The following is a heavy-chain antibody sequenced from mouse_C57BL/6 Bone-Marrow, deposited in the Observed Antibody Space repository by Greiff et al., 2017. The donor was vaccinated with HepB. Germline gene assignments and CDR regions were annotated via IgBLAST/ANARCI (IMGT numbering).Heavy chain of an antibody. J-gene: IGHJ1*03. CDR3: TRGDLYYGSSHFDV. V-gene: IGHV1-5*01. CDR2: IYPGNSDT. CDR1: GYTFTSYW. Sequence: VQLQQSGTVLARPGASVKMSCKTSGYTFTSYWMHWVKQRPGQGLEWIGAIYPGNSDTSYNQKFKGKAKLTAVTSASTAYMELSSLTNEDSAVYYCTRGDLYYGSSHFDVWGTGTTVTVSS. D-gene: IGHD1-1*01.